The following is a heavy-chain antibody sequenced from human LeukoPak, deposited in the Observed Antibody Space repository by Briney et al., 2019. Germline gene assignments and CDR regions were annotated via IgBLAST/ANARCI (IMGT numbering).Heavy chain of an antibody. D-gene: IGHD3-22*01. CDR3: ARHNQYYYDSSGYYVFDY. CDR2: INHSGST. V-gene: IGHV4-34*01. CDR1: GGSFSGYY. J-gene: IGHJ4*02. Sequence: TSETLSLTCAVYGGSFSGYYWSWIRQPPGKGLEWIGEINHSGSTNYNPSLKSRVTISVDTSKNQFSLKLSSVTAADTAVYYCARHNQYYYDSSGYYVFDYWGQGTLVTVSS.